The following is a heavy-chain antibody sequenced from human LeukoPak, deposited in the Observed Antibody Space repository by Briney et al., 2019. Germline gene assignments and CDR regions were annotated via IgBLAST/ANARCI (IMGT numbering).Heavy chain of an antibody. CDR2: INPSSGAT. Sequence: ASVKVSCKASGYTFTGYYMHWVRQAPGQGLEWMGWINPSSGATNYAQKFQGRVTMTRDTSISTAYMELSRLRSDDTAVYYCARDPKTYYYGSGSYRPNWFDPWGQGTLVTVSS. V-gene: IGHV1-2*02. CDR1: GYTFTGYY. CDR3: ARDPKTYYYGSGSYRPNWFDP. J-gene: IGHJ5*02. D-gene: IGHD3-10*01.